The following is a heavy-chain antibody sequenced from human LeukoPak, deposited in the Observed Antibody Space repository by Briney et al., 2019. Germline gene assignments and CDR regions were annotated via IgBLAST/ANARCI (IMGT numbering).Heavy chain of an antibody. CDR3: ARDRCSSTSCHGDYYYGMDV. D-gene: IGHD2-2*01. J-gene: IGHJ6*02. Sequence: PGGSLRLSCAASGLTFSSHWMHWVRQAPGKGLVWVSRITNDGSSTTYADSVKGRFTISRDNSKNTLYLQMNSLRAEDTAVYYCARDRCSSTSCHGDYYYGMDVWGQGTTVTVSS. CDR2: ITNDGSST. CDR1: GLTFSSHW. V-gene: IGHV3-74*01.